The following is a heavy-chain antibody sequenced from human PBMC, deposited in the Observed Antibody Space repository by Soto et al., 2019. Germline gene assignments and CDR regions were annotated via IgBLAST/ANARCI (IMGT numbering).Heavy chain of an antibody. D-gene: IGHD3-16*01. Sequence: QVQLVHSVTELRKPGASVKLSCKASGYIFTKHYIAWVRQAPGHGLEWMGMINGYNGKANYGQDFRGRVIMTTDTSTNTAYMDLRSLTSDDTGVYYCVRWDGFFGAGGVDWGQGTLVTVSS. CDR1: GYIFTKHY. CDR3: VRWDGFFGAGGVD. V-gene: IGHV1-18*01. J-gene: IGHJ4*02. CDR2: INGYNGKA.